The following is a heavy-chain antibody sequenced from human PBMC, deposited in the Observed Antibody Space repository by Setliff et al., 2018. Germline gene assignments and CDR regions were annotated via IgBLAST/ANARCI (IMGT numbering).Heavy chain of an antibody. CDR2: IKNKVNTFST. D-gene: IGHD2-2*01. Sequence: GESLKISCAASGFTFGDHSMDWVRQPPGKGLEWVGRIKNKVNTFSTQYAASVNGRFSISRDDSKSSLYLQMNSLKSEDTAVYYCARVGYCVGPTCYPFDYWGPGTLVTVSS. V-gene: IGHV3-72*01. CDR3: ARVGYCVGPTCYPFDY. J-gene: IGHJ4*02. CDR1: GFTFGDHS.